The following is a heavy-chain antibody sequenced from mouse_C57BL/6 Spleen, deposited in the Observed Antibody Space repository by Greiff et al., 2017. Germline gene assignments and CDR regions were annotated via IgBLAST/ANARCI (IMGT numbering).Heavy chain of an antibody. V-gene: IGHV2-2*01. J-gene: IGHJ4*01. CDR3: ARKGDDYEGDYYAMDD. Sequence: QVQLQQSGPGLVQPSQSLSITCTVSGFSLTSYGVHWVRQSPGKGLEWLGVIWSGGSTDYNAAFISRLSISKDNSKSQVFFKMNSLQADDTAIYYWARKGDDYEGDYYAMDDWGQGTSVTVSS. D-gene: IGHD2-4*01. CDR2: IWSGGST. CDR1: GFSLTSYG.